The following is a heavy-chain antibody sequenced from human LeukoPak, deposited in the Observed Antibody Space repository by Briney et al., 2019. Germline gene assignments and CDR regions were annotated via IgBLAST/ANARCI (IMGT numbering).Heavy chain of an antibody. V-gene: IGHV1-18*01. J-gene: IGHJ4*02. CDR2: ISAYNGNT. CDR1: GYTFTSYG. CDR3: ARDLNGRIVLRYFDHTIPFDY. Sequence: GASVKVSCKASGYTFTSYGISWVRQAPGQGLEWMGWISAYNGNTNYAQKLQGRVTMTTDTSTSTAYMELRSLRSDDTAVYYCARDLNGRIVLRYFDHTIPFDYWGQGTLVTVSS. D-gene: IGHD3-9*01.